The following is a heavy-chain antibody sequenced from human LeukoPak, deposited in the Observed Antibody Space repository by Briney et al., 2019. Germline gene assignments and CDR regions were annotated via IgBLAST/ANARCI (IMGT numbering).Heavy chain of an antibody. Sequence: GGSLRLSCAASGFTFSSYTMSWVRQAPGKGLEWVSTITTSDGNTYYADSVKGRFTVSRDNSKNTLFLQMNSLRAEDMAVYYCAKDGGLWVSAHWGDSWGRGTLVTVSS. CDR1: GFTFSSYT. V-gene: IGHV3-23*01. CDR3: AKDGGLWVSAHWGDS. CDR2: ITTSDGNT. D-gene: IGHD7-27*01. J-gene: IGHJ4*02.